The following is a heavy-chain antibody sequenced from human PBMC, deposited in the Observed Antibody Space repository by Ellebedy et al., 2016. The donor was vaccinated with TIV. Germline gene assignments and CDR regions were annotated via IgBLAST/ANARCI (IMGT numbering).Heavy chain of an antibody. V-gene: IGHV3-21*01. Sequence: GESLKISCAASRFTFRDYTMNWVRQAPGKGLEWVSSITGSGSSIYYADSVKCRFTISRDNARSSVYLQMNRLRAEDTGVYYCARAEMDWGQGSLVTVSS. CDR2: ITGSGSSI. CDR1: RFTFRDYT. CDR3: ARAEMD. D-gene: IGHD1-14*01. J-gene: IGHJ4*02.